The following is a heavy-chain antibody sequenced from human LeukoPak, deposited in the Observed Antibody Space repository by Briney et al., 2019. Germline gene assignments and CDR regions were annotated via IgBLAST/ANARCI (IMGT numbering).Heavy chain of an antibody. Sequence: GGSLRLSCAASGFTFSSYSVNWVRQAPGKGLEWVSSISSSSSYIYYADSVKGRFTISRDNAKNSLYLQMNSLRAEDTAVYYCARGGSRGAFDIWGQGTMVTVSS. CDR3: ARGGSRGAFDI. D-gene: IGHD3-10*01. J-gene: IGHJ3*02. CDR2: ISSSSSYI. V-gene: IGHV3-21*01. CDR1: GFTFSSYS.